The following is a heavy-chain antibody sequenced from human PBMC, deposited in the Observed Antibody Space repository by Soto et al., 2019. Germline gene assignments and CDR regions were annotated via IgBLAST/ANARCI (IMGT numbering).Heavy chain of an antibody. CDR2: IWYDGSNK. D-gene: IGHD3-3*01. J-gene: IGHJ6*02. CDR1: GFTFSSYG. Sequence: GGSLRLSFAASGFTFSSYGMHWVRQAPGKGLEWVAVIWYDGSNKYYADSVKGRFTISRDNSKNTLYLQMNSLRAEDTAVYYCARLSDFWSGRRYGMDVWGQGTTVTVSS. V-gene: IGHV3-33*01. CDR3: ARLSDFWSGRRYGMDV.